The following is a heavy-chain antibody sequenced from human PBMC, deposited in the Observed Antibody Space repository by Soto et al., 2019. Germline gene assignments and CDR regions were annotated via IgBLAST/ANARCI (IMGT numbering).Heavy chain of an antibody. V-gene: IGHV3-23*01. J-gene: IGHJ4*02. CDR1: ECKFISYG. CDR2: ISGSGGST. D-gene: IGHD3-9*01. Sequence: GPHRHPKTAAECKFISYGVSRISKNTGKGLEWVSAISGSGGSTYYADSVKGRFTISRDNSKNTLYLRMNSLRAEDTAVYYCAKVGIRYLPSALDFWGQRTLVP. CDR3: AKVGIRYLPSALDF.